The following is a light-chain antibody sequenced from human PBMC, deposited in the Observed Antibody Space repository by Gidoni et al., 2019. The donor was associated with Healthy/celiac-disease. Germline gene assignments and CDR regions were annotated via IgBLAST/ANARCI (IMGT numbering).Light chain of an antibody. Sequence: DIQMTQSPSTLSASVGDRVTIHCRASQSISSWLAWYQQKPGKAPKLLIYKASSLESGVPSRCSGSGSGTEFTLTISSLQPDDFATYYCQQYNSWAFGQGTKVEIK. J-gene: IGKJ1*01. CDR2: KAS. CDR3: QQYNSWA. CDR1: QSISSW. V-gene: IGKV1-5*03.